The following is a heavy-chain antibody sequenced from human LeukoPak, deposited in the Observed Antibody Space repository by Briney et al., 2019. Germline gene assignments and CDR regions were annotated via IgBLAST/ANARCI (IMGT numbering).Heavy chain of an antibody. CDR1: DGSISGQY. CDR3: ARGHLSGSSHFDS. CDR2: IYYSGTT. J-gene: IGHJ4*02. V-gene: IGHV4-59*11. D-gene: IGHD6-13*01. Sequence: SETLSLTCTVPDGSISGQYLSWIRQPPGKGLEWLAYIYYSGTTNDNPSLKGRVSISLDTSKNQFSLKLRSVTAADTAVYYCARGHLSGSSHFDSWGQGTLVSVSS.